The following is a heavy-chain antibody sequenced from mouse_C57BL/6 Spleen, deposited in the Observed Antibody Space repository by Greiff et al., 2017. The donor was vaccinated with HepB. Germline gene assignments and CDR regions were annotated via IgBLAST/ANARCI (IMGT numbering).Heavy chain of an antibody. Sequence: EVQGVESGGDLVKPGGSLKLSCAASGFTFSSYGMSWVRQTPDKRLEWVATISSGGSYTYYPDSVKGRFTISRDNAKNTLFLQMSSLKSEDTAMYYCARHPNYGSSYVYYAMDYWGQGTSVTVSS. D-gene: IGHD1-1*01. J-gene: IGHJ4*01. V-gene: IGHV5-6*01. CDR3: ARHPNYGSSYVYYAMDY. CDR1: GFTFSSYG. CDR2: ISSGGSYT.